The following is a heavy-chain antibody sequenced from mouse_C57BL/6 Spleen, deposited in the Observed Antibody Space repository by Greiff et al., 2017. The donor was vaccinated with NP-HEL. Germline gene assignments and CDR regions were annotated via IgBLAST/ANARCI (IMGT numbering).Heavy chain of an antibody. D-gene: IGHD1-1*01. CDR2: INPNNGGT. V-gene: IGHV1-22*01. CDR3: ARGWVYYGTPDY. Sequence: EVQLQQSGPELVKPGASVKMSCKASGYTFTDYTMHWVKQSHGKSLEWIGYINPNNGGTSYNQKFKGKATLTVNKSSSTAYMELRSLTSEDSAVYYCARGWVYYGTPDYWGQGTTLTVSS. CDR1: GYTFTDYT. J-gene: IGHJ2*01.